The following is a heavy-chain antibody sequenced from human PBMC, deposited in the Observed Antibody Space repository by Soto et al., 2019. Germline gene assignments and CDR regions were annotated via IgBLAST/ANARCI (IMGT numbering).Heavy chain of an antibody. J-gene: IGHJ4*02. V-gene: IGHV1-69*06. CDR3: ARLQPMYYFDY. Sequence: GASVKVSCKASGGTFSSYAISWVRQAPGQGLEWMGGIIPIFGTANYAQKSQGRVTITADKSTSTAYMELSSLRSEDTAVYYCARLQPMYYFDYWGQGTLVTVSS. CDR1: GGTFSSYA. CDR2: IIPIFGTA. D-gene: IGHD4-4*01.